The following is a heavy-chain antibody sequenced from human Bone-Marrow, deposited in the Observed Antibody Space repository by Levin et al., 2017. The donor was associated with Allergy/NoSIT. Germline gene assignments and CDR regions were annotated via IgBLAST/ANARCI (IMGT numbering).Heavy chain of an antibody. D-gene: IGHD2-21*01. Sequence: GGSLRLSCAASGFTVSNNYMSWVCQAPGKGLEWVSLIYSDGSTRFADSVKGRFTISRDSSKNTLYLQMNSLRAEDTAVYYCARNSGSCNSCGYWGQGTLVTVSS. J-gene: IGHJ4*02. CDR3: ARNSGSCNSCGY. CDR2: IYSDGST. CDR1: GFTVSNNY. V-gene: IGHV3-66*01.